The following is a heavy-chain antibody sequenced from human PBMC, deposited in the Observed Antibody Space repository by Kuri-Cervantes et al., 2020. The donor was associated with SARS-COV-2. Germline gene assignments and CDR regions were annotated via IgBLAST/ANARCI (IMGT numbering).Heavy chain of an antibody. CDR1: GDSISSGDYY. CDR2: IYYSGTT. D-gene: IGHD5-12*01. CDR3: ARDRISGYLYFLDY. Sequence: SCTVSGDSISSGDYYWSWIRQPPGRGLEWIGFIYYSGTTSYNPSLKSRVTMSVDTSKNQFSLKLSSVTAADTAVYYCARDRISGYLYFLDYLGRGTLVTVSS. V-gene: IGHV4-30-4*01. J-gene: IGHJ4*02.